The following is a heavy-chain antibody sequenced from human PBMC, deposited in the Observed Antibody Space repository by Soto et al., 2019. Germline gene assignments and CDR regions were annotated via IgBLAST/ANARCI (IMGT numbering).Heavy chain of an antibody. CDR3: ARVNTTLVDHFDC. Sequence: GGSLRLSCVVSGFSVSGSSIFWVRQATGKGLEWVSLMHRGGSTDNTDSVKGRFTTSRDKSKNTLYLHMNGLRVEDTAVYYCARVNTTLVDHFDCWGQGTLVTVSS. CDR2: MHRGGST. CDR1: GFSVSGSS. D-gene: IGHD5-18*01. V-gene: IGHV3-53*01. J-gene: IGHJ4*02.